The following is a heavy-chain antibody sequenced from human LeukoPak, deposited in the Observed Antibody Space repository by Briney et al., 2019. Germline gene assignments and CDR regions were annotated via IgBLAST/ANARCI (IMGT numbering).Heavy chain of an antibody. V-gene: IGHV3-21*04. J-gene: IGHJ4*02. CDR2: ISSSSSTV. CDR3: AKDIRQASYYGLGGYYNGYDY. D-gene: IGHD3-10*01. CDR1: GFTFSSYS. Sequence: GGSLRLSCAASGFTFSSYSMNWVRQAPGKGLEWVSSISSSSSTVYSAESVKGRFTISRDNAKNSLYLQMNSLRAEDTALYYCAKDIRQASYYGLGGYYNGYDYWGQGTLVTVSS.